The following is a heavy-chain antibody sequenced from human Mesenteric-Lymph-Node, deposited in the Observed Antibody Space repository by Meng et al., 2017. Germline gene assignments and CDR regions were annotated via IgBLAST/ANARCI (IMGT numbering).Heavy chain of an antibody. V-gene: IGHV2-5*02. Sequence: HTTFQGLRPRAVEPPPPLPPTGTSSGFSLSTSGVGLGWILQHPGKALEWLALIYWDDDKRYSPSLKSRLTITKDTSKNQVVLTMTNMDPVDTATYYCAHSPIGYCSGGSCYSSFLDYWGQGTLVTVSS. CDR1: GFSLSTSGVG. J-gene: IGHJ4*02. CDR2: IYWDDDK. CDR3: AHSPIGYCSGGSCYSSFLDY. D-gene: IGHD2-15*01.